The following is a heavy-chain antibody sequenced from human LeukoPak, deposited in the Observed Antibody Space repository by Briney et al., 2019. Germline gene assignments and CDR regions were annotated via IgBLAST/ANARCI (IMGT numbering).Heavy chain of an antibody. CDR1: GGSISSYY. CDR3: ARHSPYYYGSGSYFDP. J-gene: IGHJ5*02. D-gene: IGHD3-10*01. V-gene: IGHV4-59*08. CDR2: IYYSGST. Sequence: SETLSLTCTVSGGSISSYYWSWIRQPPGKGLEWIGYIYYSGSTNYNPSLTSRVTISVDTSKNQFSLKLSSVTAADTAVYYCARHSPYYYGSGSYFDPWGQGTLVTVSS.